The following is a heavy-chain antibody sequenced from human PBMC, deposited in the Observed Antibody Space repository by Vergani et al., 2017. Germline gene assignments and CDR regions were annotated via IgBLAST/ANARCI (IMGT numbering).Heavy chain of an antibody. CDR3: AKDLELAQGSLYFQH. CDR1: GFTFSSYA. V-gene: IGHV3-23*01. J-gene: IGHJ1*01. D-gene: IGHD5-24*01. CDR2: ISGSGGST. Sequence: EVQLLESGGGLVQPGGSLRLSCAASGFTFSSYAMSWVRQAPGKGLEWFSAISGSGGSTYYADSVKGRFTISRDNSKNTLYLQMNSLRAEDTAVYYCAKDLELAQGSLYFQHWGQGTLVTVSS.